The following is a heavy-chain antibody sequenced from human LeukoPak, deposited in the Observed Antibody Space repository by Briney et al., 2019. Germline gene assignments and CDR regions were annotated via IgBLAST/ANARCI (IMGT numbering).Heavy chain of an antibody. CDR3: ARGGYSSSSGRYYYYYMDV. V-gene: IGHV1-2*02. CDR2: INPNSGGT. CDR1: GYTFTGYY. Sequence: ASVKVSCKASGYTFTGYYMHWVRQAPGQGLEWMGWINPNSGGTNYAQKFQGRVTMTRDTSISTAYMELSRLRSDDTAVYYCARGGYSSSSGRYYYYYMDVWSKGTTVTVSS. D-gene: IGHD6-6*01. J-gene: IGHJ6*03.